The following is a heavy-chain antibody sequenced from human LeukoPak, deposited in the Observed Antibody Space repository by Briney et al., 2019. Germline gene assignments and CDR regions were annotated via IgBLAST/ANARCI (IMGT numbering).Heavy chain of an antibody. V-gene: IGHV3-23*01. CDR3: AKVGVLRYFDWLLYPRYYFGY. Sequence: GGSLRLSCAASGFIFSTYDMTWVRQAPGKGLEWVSSISGSGGTTDYADSVKGRFTISRDNSKNTLYLQMNSLRAEDTAVYYCAKVGVLRYFDWLLYPRYYFGYWGQGTLVTVSS. CDR1: GFIFSTYD. J-gene: IGHJ4*02. D-gene: IGHD3-9*01. CDR2: ISGSGGTT.